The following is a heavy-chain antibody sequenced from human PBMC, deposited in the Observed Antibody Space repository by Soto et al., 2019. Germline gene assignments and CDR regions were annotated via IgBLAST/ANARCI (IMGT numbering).Heavy chain of an antibody. V-gene: IGHV2-5*02. CDR1: VFSLSTSVVG. D-gene: IGHD2-15*01. CDR2: IYWDDDK. Sequence: QITLKESGPTLVKPTQTLTLTCTFSVFSLSTSVVGVGWIRQPPGKALEWLALIYWDDDKRYSPSLKSRLTITKDTSKNQVVLTMPNMDPVDTATYYCAHRPSYCSGGSCYSGFDYWGQGTLVTVSS. J-gene: IGHJ4*02. CDR3: AHRPSYCSGGSCYSGFDY.